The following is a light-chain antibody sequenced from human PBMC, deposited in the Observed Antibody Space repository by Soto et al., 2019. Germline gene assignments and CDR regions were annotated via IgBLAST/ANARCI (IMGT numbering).Light chain of an antibody. J-gene: IGKJ5*01. Sequence: EIVLTQSPATLSLSPGERATLSCRASQSVSSYLAWYQQKPGQAPRLLIYDASNRATGIPARFSGSGSGTDFTLTISGLEPEYFAVYYCQQRSDWPITFGQGTRLEIK. CDR3: QQRSDWPIT. V-gene: IGKV3-11*01. CDR1: QSVSSY. CDR2: DAS.